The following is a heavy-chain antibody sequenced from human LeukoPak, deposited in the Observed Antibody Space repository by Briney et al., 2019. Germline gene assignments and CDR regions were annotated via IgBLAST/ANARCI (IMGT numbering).Heavy chain of an antibody. CDR1: GFTFSSYA. CDR2: ISYDGSNK. CDR3: AKEVSGTFDI. Sequence: GRSLRLSCAASGFTFSSYAMHWVRQAPGKGLEWVAVISYDGSNKYYADSVKGRFTISRDNSKNTLYLQMNSLRAEDTALYYCAKEVSGTFDIWGQGTMVTVSS. J-gene: IGHJ3*02. D-gene: IGHD5/OR15-5a*01. V-gene: IGHV3-30-3*01.